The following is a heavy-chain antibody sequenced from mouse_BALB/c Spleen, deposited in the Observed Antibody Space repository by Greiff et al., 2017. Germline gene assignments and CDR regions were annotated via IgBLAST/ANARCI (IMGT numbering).Heavy chain of an antibody. CDR3: ARDYYYGSSSWFAY. J-gene: IGHJ3*01. Sequence: EVKLVESGGGLVQPGGSLRLSCATSGFTFSDFYMEWVRQPPGKRLEWIAASRNKANDYTTEYSASVKGRFIVSRDTSQSILYLQMNALRAEDTAIYYCARDYYYGSSSWFAYWGQGTLVTVAA. CDR2: SRNKANDYTT. CDR1: GFTFSDFY. V-gene: IGHV7-1*02. D-gene: IGHD1-1*01.